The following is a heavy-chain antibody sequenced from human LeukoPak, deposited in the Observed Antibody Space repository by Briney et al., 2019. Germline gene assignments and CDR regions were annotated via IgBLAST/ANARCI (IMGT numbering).Heavy chain of an antibody. D-gene: IGHD3-22*01. CDR1: GFIFSSYS. CDR2: ISRDSGTI. J-gene: IGHJ4*02. CDR3: AREDYYDSSAYPSRGFDY. V-gene: IGHV3-48*01. Sequence: GGSLRLSCAASGFIFSSYSMNWVRQAPGRGLEWVSYISRDSGTIYEADSVKGRFTISRDNARNSLFLQMNSLRAEDTATYYCAREDYYDSSAYPSRGFDYWGQGTLVTVSS.